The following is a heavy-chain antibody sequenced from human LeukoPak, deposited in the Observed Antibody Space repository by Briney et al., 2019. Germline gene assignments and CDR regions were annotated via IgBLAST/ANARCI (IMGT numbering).Heavy chain of an antibody. Sequence: SSQTLSLTRTVSGGSISSGGYYWSWIRQPPGKGLEWIGYIYHSGSTYYNPSLKSRVTISVDRSKNQFSLKLSSVTAADTAVYYCAREIAEWPYNWFDPWGQGTLVTVSS. D-gene: IGHD3-3*01. V-gene: IGHV4-30-2*01. CDR2: IYHSGST. J-gene: IGHJ5*02. CDR1: GGSISSGGYY. CDR3: AREIAEWPYNWFDP.